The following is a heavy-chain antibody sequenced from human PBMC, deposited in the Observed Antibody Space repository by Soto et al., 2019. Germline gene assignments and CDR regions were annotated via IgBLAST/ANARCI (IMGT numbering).Heavy chain of an antibody. J-gene: IGHJ6*03. CDR3: ASREQSDSYYMDV. D-gene: IGHD6-19*01. V-gene: IGHV3-64*01. CDR1: GFTFSNYA. Sequence: EVQLVESGGGLVQPGGSLRLSCAASGFTFSNYAMDWVRQAPGKVLEYVSGISSNGVGTYYANSVKDRFTISRDNSKNTLYLQVGSLRAEDMAVAYCASREQSDSYYMDVWGKGHSVTVSS. CDR2: ISSNGVGT.